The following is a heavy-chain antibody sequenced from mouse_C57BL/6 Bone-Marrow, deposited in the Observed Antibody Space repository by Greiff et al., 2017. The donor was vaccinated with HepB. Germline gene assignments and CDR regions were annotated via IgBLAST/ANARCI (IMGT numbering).Heavy chain of an antibody. CDR1: GYTFTSYW. J-gene: IGHJ3*01. V-gene: IGHV1-69*01. CDR2: IDPSDSYT. Sequence: VQLQHPGAELVMPGASVKLSCKASGYTFTSYWMHWVKQRPGQGLEWIGEIDPSDSYTNYNQKFKGKSTLTVDKSSSTAYMQLSSLTSEDSAVYYCATQQAWFAYWGQGTLVTVSA. CDR3: ATQQAWFAY.